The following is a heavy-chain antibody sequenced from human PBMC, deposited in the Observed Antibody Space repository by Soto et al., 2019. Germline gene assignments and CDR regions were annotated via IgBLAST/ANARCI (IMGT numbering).Heavy chain of an antibody. Sequence: QVQLVESGGGVVQPGRSLRLSCAASGFTFSRYAMHWGRQAPGQGREWVAVISYDGSNKYYADSVKGRFPISRDNSKNSLYLQMISLRAEDTAVYYCCRSSSGYACDYWGQGTLVTVSS. CDR1: GFTFSRYA. V-gene: IGHV3-30-3*01. D-gene: IGHD6-13*01. CDR2: ISYDGSNK. CDR3: CRSSSGYACDY. J-gene: IGHJ4*02.